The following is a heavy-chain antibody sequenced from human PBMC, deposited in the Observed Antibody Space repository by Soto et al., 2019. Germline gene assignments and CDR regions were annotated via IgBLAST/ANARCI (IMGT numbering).Heavy chain of an antibody. V-gene: IGHV3-30-3*01. D-gene: IGHD6-19*01. CDR3: ARAHREWLVLAY. Sequence: PGGSLRLSCAAPGFTFSTYAMHWVRQAPGKGLEWVAVISHDESDKKYADSVEGRFTISRDNSKNTLYLQMDSLRDEDTAVYYCARAHREWLVLAYWGQGTLVTVSS. CDR1: GFTFSTYA. CDR2: ISHDESDK. J-gene: IGHJ4*02.